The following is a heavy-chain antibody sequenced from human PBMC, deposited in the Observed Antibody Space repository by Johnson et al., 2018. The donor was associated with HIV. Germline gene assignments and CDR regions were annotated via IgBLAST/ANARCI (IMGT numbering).Heavy chain of an antibody. Sequence: MKWVRQTPGMGLEWVSAISGSGGSTYYADSVKGRFTISRDNSKNTLYLQMNSLRAEDTAVYYCARVGGIAVAPNDAFDIWGQGTMVTVSS. V-gene: IGHV3-23*01. CDR3: ARVGGIAVAPNDAFDI. CDR2: ISGSGGST. D-gene: IGHD6-19*01. J-gene: IGHJ3*02.